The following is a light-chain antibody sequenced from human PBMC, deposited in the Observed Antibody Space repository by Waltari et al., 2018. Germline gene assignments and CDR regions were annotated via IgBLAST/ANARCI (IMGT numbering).Light chain of an antibody. J-gene: IGLJ1*01. CDR1: RSDIGCYNL. Sequence: QAALTQPPSMSGSPGQSVTISCPGTRSDIGCYNLVSWYQQHPGKAPKLMIYEVSQRPSGVSDRFSGSKSGNTASLTISGLQAEDEADYYCSSYAGSNTFIFGAGTRLTVL. CDR3: SSYAGSNTFI. V-gene: IGLV2-8*01. CDR2: EVS.